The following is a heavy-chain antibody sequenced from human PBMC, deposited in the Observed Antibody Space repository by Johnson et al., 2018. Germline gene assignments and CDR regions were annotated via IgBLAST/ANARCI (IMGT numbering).Heavy chain of an antibody. CDR1: GFTFSSYG. J-gene: IGHJ6*03. Sequence: QVQLVQSGGGVVQPGRSLRLSCAASGFTFSSYGMHWVRQAPGKGLEWVAVISYDGSNKYYADSVKGRFTISIDNSKNTLYLQMNSLRAEDPAVYYCAKEVRGYDYDWDYYYYMDVWGKGTTVTVSS. CDR2: ISYDGSNK. V-gene: IGHV3-30*18. D-gene: IGHD5-12*01. CDR3: AKEVRGYDYDWDYYYYMDV.